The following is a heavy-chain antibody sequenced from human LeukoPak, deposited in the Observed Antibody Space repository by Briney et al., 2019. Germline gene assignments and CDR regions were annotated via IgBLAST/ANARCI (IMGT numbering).Heavy chain of an antibody. D-gene: IGHD6-13*01. J-gene: IGHJ4*02. CDR3: AKSPGYSSSWYDY. CDR2: ISSSSSYI. V-gene: IGHV3-21*04. Sequence: GRSLRLSCAASGFTFSSYSMNWVRQAPGKGLEWVSSISSSSSYIYYADSVKGRFTISRDNSKNTLYLQMNSLRAEDTAVYYCAKSPGYSSSWYDYWGQGTLVTVSS. CDR1: GFTFSSYS.